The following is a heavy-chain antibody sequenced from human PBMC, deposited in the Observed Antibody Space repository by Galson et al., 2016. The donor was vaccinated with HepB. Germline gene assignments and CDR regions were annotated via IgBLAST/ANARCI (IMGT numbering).Heavy chain of an antibody. CDR1: TVNFIRYW. Sequence: QSGAEVKKPGESLRISCQGSTVNFIRYWISWVRQMPGKGLEWMGRIDPSDSYTNYSPSFQGHVTLSVDKSISTAYLQWSSLKASDTALYYCATGLAVAGAFDIWGQGAMVTVAS. CDR2: IDPSDSYT. CDR3: ATGLAVAGAFDI. J-gene: IGHJ3*02. D-gene: IGHD6-19*01. V-gene: IGHV5-10-1*01.